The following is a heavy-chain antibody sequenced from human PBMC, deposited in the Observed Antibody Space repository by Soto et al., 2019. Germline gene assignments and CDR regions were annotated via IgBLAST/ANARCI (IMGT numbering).Heavy chain of an antibody. J-gene: IGHJ3*02. D-gene: IGHD3-22*01. CDR1: GGTFSSYT. V-gene: IGHV1-69*04. CDR2: IIPILGIA. CDR3: ARDVYYDSSGYPDAFDI. Sequence: SVKVSCKASGGTFSSYTISWVRQAPGQGLEWMGRIIPILGIANYAQKFQGRVTITADKSTSTAYMELSSLRSEDTAVYYCARDVYYDSSGYPDAFDISGQGTMVTVSS.